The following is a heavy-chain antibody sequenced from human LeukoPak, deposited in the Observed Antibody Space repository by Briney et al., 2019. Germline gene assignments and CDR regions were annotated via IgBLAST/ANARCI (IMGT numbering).Heavy chain of an antibody. CDR2: INSDGSEG. V-gene: IGHV3-7*03. CDR1: GFTLSGFW. D-gene: IGHD6-6*01. J-gene: IGHJ3*01. CDR3: ARSSYSSSSSV. Sequence: GSLRLSCAVSGFTLSGFWMSWSRQAPGEGLGWVASINSDGSEGYYADVVKGRFTISRDNAKNSLYLQINSLRAEDTAVYYCARSSYSSSSSVWGQGTMVTVSS.